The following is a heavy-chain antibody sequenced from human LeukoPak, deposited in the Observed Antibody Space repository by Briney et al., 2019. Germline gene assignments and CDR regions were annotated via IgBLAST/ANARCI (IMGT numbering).Heavy chain of an antibody. CDR1: GDSITSYY. J-gene: IGHJ5*02. CDR2: MSYSGST. D-gene: IGHD6-13*01. V-gene: IGHV4-59*08. CDR3: ARRRAEGGSNGHYNWFDP. Sequence: SETLSLTCTVSGDSITSYYWSWIRQPPGKGLEWIGSMSYSGSTNYNPSLKSRVTMSVDTTKNQFSLRLNSVTAADTAVYYCARRRAEGGSNGHYNWFDPWGQGTLVTVPS.